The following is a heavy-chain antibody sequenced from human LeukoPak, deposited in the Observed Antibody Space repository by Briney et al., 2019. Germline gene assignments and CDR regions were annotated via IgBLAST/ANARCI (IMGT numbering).Heavy chain of an antibody. CDR3: AKDHYGGNPRTNYYYYMDV. D-gene: IGHD4/OR15-4a*01. J-gene: IGHJ6*03. CDR2: VGGIADKP. V-gene: IGHV3-23*01. CDR1: RCSLSNYA. Sequence: PGWSLRLSCAASRCSLSNYAMSRVWEPPGPGQGCVSAVGGIADKPYYADSVQGGSTISRDNSKNTLYLQMSSLRAEDTALYYCAKDHYGGNPRTNYYYYMDVWGKGTTVTVSS.